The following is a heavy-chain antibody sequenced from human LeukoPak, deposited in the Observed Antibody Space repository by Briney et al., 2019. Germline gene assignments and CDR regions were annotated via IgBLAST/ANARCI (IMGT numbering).Heavy chain of an antibody. Sequence: ASVKVSCKASGYTFTSYGISWVRQAPGQGLEWMGWISAYNGNTNYAQKLQGRVTMTTDTSTSTAYMELSSLKSEDTAVYYCARLYYHDNSGYPFGVFDYWGQGTLVTVSS. CDR2: ISAYNGNT. CDR3: ARLYYHDNSGYPFGVFDY. V-gene: IGHV1-18*01. CDR1: GYTFTSYG. D-gene: IGHD3-22*01. J-gene: IGHJ4*02.